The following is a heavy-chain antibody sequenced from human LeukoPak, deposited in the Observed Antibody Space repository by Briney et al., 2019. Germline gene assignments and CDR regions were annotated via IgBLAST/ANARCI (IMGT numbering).Heavy chain of an antibody. Sequence: SETLSLTCTVSGYSISSGYYWGWIRQPPGKGLGWIGSIYHSGSTYYNPSLKSRVTISVDTSKNQFSLKLSSVTAADTAVYYCARIRSSGSCALGAFDIWGQGTMVTVSS. CDR3: ARIRSSGSCALGAFDI. J-gene: IGHJ3*02. V-gene: IGHV4-38-2*02. CDR2: IYHSGST. D-gene: IGHD1-26*01. CDR1: GYSISSGYY.